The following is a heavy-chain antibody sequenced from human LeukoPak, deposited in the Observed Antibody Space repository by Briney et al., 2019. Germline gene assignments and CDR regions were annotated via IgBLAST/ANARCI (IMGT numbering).Heavy chain of an antibody. J-gene: IGHJ4*02. D-gene: IGHD3-22*01. CDR3: AKEAIKTYYYDSSGHFDY. CDR1: GFTFSSYA. Sequence: GGSPRLSCAASGFTFSSYAMSWVRQAPGKGLEWVSAISGSGGSTYYADSVKGRFTISGDNSKNTLYLQMNSPRAEDTAVYYCAKEAIKTYYYDSSGHFDYWGQGTLVTVSS. V-gene: IGHV3-23*01. CDR2: ISGSGGST.